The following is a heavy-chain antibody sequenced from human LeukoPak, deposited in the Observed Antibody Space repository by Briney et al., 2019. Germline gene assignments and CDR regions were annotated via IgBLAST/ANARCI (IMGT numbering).Heavy chain of an antibody. V-gene: IGHV3-66*01. CDR2: IYSGGST. D-gene: IGHD2-15*01. Sequence: GGSLRLSCAASGFTVSSNYMSWVRQAPGKGLEWVSVIYSGGSTYYADSVKGRFTISRDNSKNTLYLQMNSLRAEDTAVYYCARSLLGYCSGGSCYSSAFDIWGQGTMVTVSS. J-gene: IGHJ3*02. CDR1: GFTVSSNY. CDR3: ARSLLGYCSGGSCYSSAFDI.